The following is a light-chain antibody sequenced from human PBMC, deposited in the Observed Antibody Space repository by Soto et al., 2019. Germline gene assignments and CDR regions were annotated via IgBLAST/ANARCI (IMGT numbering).Light chain of an antibody. CDR3: QQSHSTPLT. V-gene: IGKV3-15*01. CDR1: QSVSDN. Sequence: EIVMTQSPATLSVSPGERATLSCRAGQSVSDNLAWYQQRPGQAPRLLFYGASTRATGVPVRFSASGSGTEFTLTITNLQPEDSATYFCQQSHSTPLTFGGGTKLEI. J-gene: IGKJ4*01. CDR2: GAS.